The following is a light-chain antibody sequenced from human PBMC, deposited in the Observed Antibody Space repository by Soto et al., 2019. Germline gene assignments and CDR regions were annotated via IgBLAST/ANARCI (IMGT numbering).Light chain of an antibody. CDR1: SSDVGGYWY. V-gene: IGLV2-14*03. CDR3: CSFSTGGSLV. J-gene: IGLJ1*01. Sequence: QSALTQPASVSGSPGQSITISCTGTSSDVGGYWYVSWYQQHPGKAPKLIIADVSYRPSGISDRFSGSKSGNSASLTISGLQPEDEADYYCCSFSTGGSLVFGTGTKLTVL. CDR2: DVS.